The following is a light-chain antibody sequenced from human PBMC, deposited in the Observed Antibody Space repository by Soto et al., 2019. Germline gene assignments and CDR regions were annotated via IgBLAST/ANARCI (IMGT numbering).Light chain of an antibody. Sequence: DIVLTQSPGTLSLSPGERATLSCRASQSVSNNYLAWYQQKPGQSPRLVIDDASRRATGVPDRFSGSGSGTDVTLTINRLEPEDFAVYYCQQCATSPLTFGQGTRVEI. CDR3: QQCATSPLT. J-gene: IGKJ1*01. V-gene: IGKV3-20*01. CDR2: DAS. CDR1: QSVSNNY.